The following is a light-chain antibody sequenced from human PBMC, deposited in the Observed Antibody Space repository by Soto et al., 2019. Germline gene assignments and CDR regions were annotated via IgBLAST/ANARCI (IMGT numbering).Light chain of an antibody. CDR1: SSDVGSYNY. CDR3: SSYTSGTTLYV. J-gene: IGLJ1*01. Sequence: QSALTQPASVSGSPGQSITISCTGTSSDVGSYNYVSWYQHHPGKAPRLIIHASSNRPSGVSHRFSGSRSGNTASLTISGFQAEDEADYYCSSYTSGTTLYVFGTGTKVTVL. V-gene: IGLV2-14*01. CDR2: ASS.